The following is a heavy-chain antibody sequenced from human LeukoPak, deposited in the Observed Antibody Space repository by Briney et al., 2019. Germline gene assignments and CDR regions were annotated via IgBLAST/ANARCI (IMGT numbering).Heavy chain of an antibody. J-gene: IGHJ4*02. CDR3: ASSTGDTAMALDY. V-gene: IGHV3-21*01. CDR2: ISSSSSYI. Sequence: GGSLRLSCAASGFTFSSYRMNWVRQAPGKGLERVSSISSSSSYIYYADSVKGRFTISRDNAKNSLYLQMNSLRAEDTAVYYCASSTGDTAMALDYWGQGTLVTVSS. CDR1: GFTFSSYR. D-gene: IGHD5-18*01.